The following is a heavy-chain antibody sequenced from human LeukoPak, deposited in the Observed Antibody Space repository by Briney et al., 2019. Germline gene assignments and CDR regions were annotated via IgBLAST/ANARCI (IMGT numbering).Heavy chain of an antibody. J-gene: IGHJ6*03. CDR1: GFTFSSYS. CDR3: ARAPPYYYGSGSSSPYYYYYYMDV. D-gene: IGHD3-10*01. Sequence: GGSLRLSCAASGFTFSSYSMNWVRQAPGKGLEWVSSISSSSSYIYYADSVKGRFTISRDNAKNSLYLQMNSLRAEDTAVYYCARAPPYYYGSGSSSPYYYYYYMDVWGKGTTVTVSS. V-gene: IGHV3-21*01. CDR2: ISSSSSYI.